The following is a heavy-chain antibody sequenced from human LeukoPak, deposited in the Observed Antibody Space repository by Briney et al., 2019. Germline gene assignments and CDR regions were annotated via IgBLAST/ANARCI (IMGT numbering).Heavy chain of an antibody. CDR2: IRSKAYGGTT. Sequence: PGGSLRLSCTASGFTFGDYAMSWVRQAPGKGLEWVGFIRSKAYGGTTEYAASVKGRFTISRDDSKSIAYLQMNSLKTEDTAVYYCSVYVWGSYDFDYWGQGTLVTVSS. V-gene: IGHV3-49*04. CDR1: GFTFGDYA. J-gene: IGHJ4*02. CDR3: SVYVWGSYDFDY. D-gene: IGHD3-16*01.